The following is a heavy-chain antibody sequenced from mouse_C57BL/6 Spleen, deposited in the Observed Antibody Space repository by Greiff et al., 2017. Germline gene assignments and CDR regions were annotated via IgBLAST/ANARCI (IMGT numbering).Heavy chain of an antibody. CDR1: GYTFTDYY. J-gene: IGHJ2*01. CDR2: INPNNGGT. CDR3: ARSRGSAPYYFDY. D-gene: IGHD3-2*02. V-gene: IGHV1-26*01. Sequence: VQLQQSGPELVKPGASVKISCKASGYTFTDYYMNWVKQSHGKSLEWIGDINPNNGGTSYNQKFKGKATLTVDKSSSTAYMELRSLTSEDSAVYYCARSRGSAPYYFDYWGQGTTLTVSS.